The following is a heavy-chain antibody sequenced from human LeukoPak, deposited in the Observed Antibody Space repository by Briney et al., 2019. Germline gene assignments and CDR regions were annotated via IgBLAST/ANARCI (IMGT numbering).Heavy chain of an antibody. CDR2: VYIGGST. D-gene: IGHD3-22*01. CDR3: AKDIGGLDDSSGYVLDY. J-gene: IGHJ4*02. V-gene: IGHV3-53*01. Sequence: PGGSLRLSCAASGFSVSSRYMSWVRQAPGKGLEWVSVVYIGGSTNNADSVKGRFTISRDNSKNTLYLQMNSLRAEDTAVYYCAKDIGGLDDSSGYVLDYWGQGTLVTVSS. CDR1: GFSVSSRY.